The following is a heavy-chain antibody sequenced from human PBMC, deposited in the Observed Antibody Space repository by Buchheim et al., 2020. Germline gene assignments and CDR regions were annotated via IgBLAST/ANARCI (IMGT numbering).Heavy chain of an antibody. CDR3: ARHDVVLRYFDWFPYYFDY. Sequence: QLQLQESGPGLVKPSETLSLTCTVSGGSISSSSYYWGWIRQPPGKGLEWIGSIYYSGSTYYNPSLKSRVTISVDTSKNQFSLKLSSVTAADTAVYYCARHDVVLRYFDWFPYYFDYWGQGTL. J-gene: IGHJ4*02. D-gene: IGHD3-9*01. V-gene: IGHV4-39*01. CDR1: GGSISSSSYY. CDR2: IYYSGST.